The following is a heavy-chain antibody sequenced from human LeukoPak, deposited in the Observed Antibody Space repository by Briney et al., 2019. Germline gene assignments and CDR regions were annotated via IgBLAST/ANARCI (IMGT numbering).Heavy chain of an antibody. Sequence: GGSLRLSCAVSGVTLSNYGMSWVRQAPGKGLEWVAGISGSGGRPNYADSVKGRFTISRDNHKNTLYLQMNSLRAEDTAVYFCAKRGVVIRVILVGFHKEAYYFDSWGQGALVTVSS. J-gene: IGHJ4*02. CDR3: AKRGVVIRVILVGFHKEAYYFDS. V-gene: IGHV3-23*01. D-gene: IGHD3-22*01. CDR2: ISGSGGRP. CDR1: GVTLSNYG.